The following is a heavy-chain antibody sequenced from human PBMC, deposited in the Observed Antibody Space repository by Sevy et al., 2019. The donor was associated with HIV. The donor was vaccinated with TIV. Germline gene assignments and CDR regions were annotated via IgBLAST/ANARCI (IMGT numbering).Heavy chain of an antibody. J-gene: IGHJ4*02. D-gene: IGHD6-13*01. CDR3: TRWKAAQSIFGY. CDR2: LKSDVYGGTV. Sequence: GSLRLSCTASGFTFGDYCMSWVRQAPGKGLEWVAFLKSDVYGGTVDHAASVRGRFVISRDDSKTIAYLQMNDLKTEDTGVYYCTRWKAAQSIFGYWGQGAMVTVSS. V-gene: IGHV3-49*04. CDR1: GFTFGDYC.